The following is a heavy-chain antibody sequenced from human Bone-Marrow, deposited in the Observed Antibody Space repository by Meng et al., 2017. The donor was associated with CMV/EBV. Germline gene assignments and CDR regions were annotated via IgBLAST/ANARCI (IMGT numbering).Heavy chain of an antibody. D-gene: IGHD6-13*01. V-gene: IGHV3-21*01. Sequence: GGSLRLPCAASGFTFSSYSMNWVRQAPGKGLEWVSSISSSSSYIYYADSVKGRFTISRDNAKNSLYLQMNSLRAEDTAVYYCARPSYSSSWYQFDYWGQGPLVTGSS. J-gene: IGHJ4*02. CDR1: GFTFSSYS. CDR2: ISSSSSYI. CDR3: ARPSYSSSWYQFDY.